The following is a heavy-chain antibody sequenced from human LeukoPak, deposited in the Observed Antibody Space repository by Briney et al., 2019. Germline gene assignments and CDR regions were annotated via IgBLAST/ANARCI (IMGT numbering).Heavy chain of an antibody. CDR3: ARDWYYDSSGLAPFGY. D-gene: IGHD3-22*01. Sequence: PGGSLRLSCAASGFTFSSYAMHWVRQAPGKGLEWVAVISYDGSNKYYADSVKGRFTISRDNSKNTLYLQMNSLRAEDTAVYYCARDWYYDSSGLAPFGYWGQGTLVTVSS. V-gene: IGHV3-30-3*01. J-gene: IGHJ4*02. CDR1: GFTFSSYA. CDR2: ISYDGSNK.